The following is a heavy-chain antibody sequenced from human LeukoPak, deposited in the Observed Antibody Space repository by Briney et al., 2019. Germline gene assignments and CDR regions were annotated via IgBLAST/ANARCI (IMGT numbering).Heavy chain of an antibody. J-gene: IGHJ6*02. CDR2: ISWDGGST. Sequence: PGGSLRLSCAASGFTFSSYAMSWVRQAPGKGLEWVSLISWDGGSTYYADSVKGRFTISRDNSKNSLYLQMNSLRTEDTALYYCAKTLEVAGYYYYYGMDVWGQGTTVTVSS. V-gene: IGHV3-43*01. CDR3: AKTLEVAGYYYYYGMDV. D-gene: IGHD6-19*01. CDR1: GFTFSSYA.